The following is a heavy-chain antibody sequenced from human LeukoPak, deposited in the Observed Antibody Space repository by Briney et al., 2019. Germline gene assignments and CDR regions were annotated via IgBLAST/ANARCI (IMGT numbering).Heavy chain of an antibody. CDR2: IYYSGST. Sequence: SGTLSLTCTVSGGSISSGDYYWSWIRQPPGKGREWIGYIYYSGSTYYNPSLKSRVTISVDTSKNQFSLKLSSVTAADTAVYYCARDRGGGRYFDYWGQGTLVSVSS. D-gene: IGHD2-15*01. J-gene: IGHJ4*02. CDR3: ARDRGGGRYFDY. V-gene: IGHV4-30-4*08. CDR1: GGSISSGDYY.